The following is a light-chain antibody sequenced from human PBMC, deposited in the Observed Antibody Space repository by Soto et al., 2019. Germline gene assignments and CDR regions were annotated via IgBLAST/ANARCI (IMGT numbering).Light chain of an antibody. CDR1: QGISRY. J-gene: IGKJ1*01. CDR2: AAS. Sequence: IRMTQSPSSFSASTGDRVTITCRASQGISRYLAWYQQKPGKAPKLLIYAASTLQSGVPSRFSGSGSGTDFTLTISCLQSEDFASYYCQQYYSYPGAFGQGTKVDIK. V-gene: IGKV1-8*01. CDR3: QQYYSYPGA.